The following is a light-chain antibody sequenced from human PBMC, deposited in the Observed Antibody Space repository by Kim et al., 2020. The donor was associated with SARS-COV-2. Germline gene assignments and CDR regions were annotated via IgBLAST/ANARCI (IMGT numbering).Light chain of an antibody. Sequence: VSPGQTASITCSGDNLGDKYACWYQQKPGQSPVLVIYQDSKRPSGIPERFSGSISGNTATLTISGTQAMDEADYYCQAWDSSTVVFGGGTQLTVL. CDR1: NLGDKY. V-gene: IGLV3-1*01. J-gene: IGLJ2*01. CDR2: QDS. CDR3: QAWDSSTVV.